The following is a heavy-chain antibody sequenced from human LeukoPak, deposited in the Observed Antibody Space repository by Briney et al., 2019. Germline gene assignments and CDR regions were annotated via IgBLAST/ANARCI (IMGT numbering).Heavy chain of an antibody. J-gene: IGHJ4*02. CDR3: ARDIDLDS. V-gene: IGHV3-7*01. Sequence: GGSLRLSCAASGFTFNNYWMAWVRQAPGKGLEWVANIGQDGSERYYVDSVKGRLTISRDNAKNSLYLQMNSLRAEDTAVYYCARDIDLDSWGQGTLVAVSS. CDR2: IGQDGSER. D-gene: IGHD3-16*02. CDR1: GFTFNNYW.